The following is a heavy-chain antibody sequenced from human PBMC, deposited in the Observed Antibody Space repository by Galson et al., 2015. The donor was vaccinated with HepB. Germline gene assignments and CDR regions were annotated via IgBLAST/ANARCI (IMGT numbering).Heavy chain of an antibody. CDR2: IIPIFGTA. CDR1: GGTFSSYA. Sequence: SVKVSCKASGGTFSSYAISWVRQAPGQGLEWMGGIIPIFGTANYAQKFQGRVTITADESTSTAYMELSSLRSEDTAVYYCTRQTTVVTAFDYWGQGTLVTVSS. CDR3: TRQTTVVTAFDY. J-gene: IGHJ4*02. V-gene: IGHV1-69*13. D-gene: IGHD4-23*01.